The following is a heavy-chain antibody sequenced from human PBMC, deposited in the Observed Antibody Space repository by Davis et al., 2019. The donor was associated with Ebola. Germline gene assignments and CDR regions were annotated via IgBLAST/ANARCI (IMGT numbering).Heavy chain of an antibody. CDR1: GGSISSGGYS. Sequence: SETLSLTCAVSGGSISSGGYSWSWIRQPPGKGLEWIGYIYYSGSTYYNPSLKSRVTISVDTSKNQFSLKLNSVTAADTAVYYCARGDSSWYNWFDPWGQGTLVTVSS. CDR3: ARGDSSWYNWFDP. CDR2: IYYSGST. V-gene: IGHV4-30-4*07. D-gene: IGHD6-13*01. J-gene: IGHJ5*02.